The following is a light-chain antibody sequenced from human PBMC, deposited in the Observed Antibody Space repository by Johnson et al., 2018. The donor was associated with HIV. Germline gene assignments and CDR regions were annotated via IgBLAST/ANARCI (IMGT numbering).Light chain of an antibody. CDR1: SSNIGNNY. CDR3: GTWDSSLSVLYV. V-gene: IGLV1-51*02. J-gene: IGLJ1*01. CDR2: ENN. Sequence: QSMLTQPPSVSAAPGQKVTISCSGSSSNIGNNYVSWYQQLPGTAPKLLIYENNKRPSGIPDRFSGSKSGTSATLGITGLQTGDEADYYCGTWDSSLSVLYVFRPGTKVTV.